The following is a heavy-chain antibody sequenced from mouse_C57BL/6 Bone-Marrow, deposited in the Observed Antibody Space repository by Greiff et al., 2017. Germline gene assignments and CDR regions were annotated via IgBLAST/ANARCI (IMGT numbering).Heavy chain of an antibody. Sequence: VKLMESGPELVKPGASVKISCKASGYAFSSSWMNWVKQRPGKGLEWIGRIYPGDGDTTYNGKFKGKATLTADKSSSTAYMHLSSLTSEDSAVYFCARCSFAYWGQGTLVTVSA. J-gene: IGHJ3*01. CDR1: GYAFSSSW. CDR2: IYPGDGDT. V-gene: IGHV1-82*01. CDR3: ARCSFAY.